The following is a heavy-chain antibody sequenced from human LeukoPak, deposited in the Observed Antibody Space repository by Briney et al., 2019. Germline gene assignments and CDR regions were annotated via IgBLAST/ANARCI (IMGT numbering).Heavy chain of an antibody. Sequence: GESLKISCNGSGYSFAKYWISWVRQMPGKGREWMGRIDPSDSYTNYSPAFQGHVTISTDKSINTAYLQWSSLKASDTAMYYCARHSFYGPFDPWGLGTLVTVSS. D-gene: IGHD2/OR15-2a*01. CDR3: ARHSFYGPFDP. CDR1: GYSFAKYW. J-gene: IGHJ5*02. CDR2: IDPSDSYT. V-gene: IGHV5-10-1*01.